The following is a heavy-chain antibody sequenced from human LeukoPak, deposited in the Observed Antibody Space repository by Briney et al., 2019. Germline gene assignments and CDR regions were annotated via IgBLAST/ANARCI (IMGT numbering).Heavy chain of an antibody. V-gene: IGHV3-30*04. CDR2: ISYDGSNK. Sequence: GGSLRLSCAASGFTFSSYAMSWVRQAPGKGLEWVAVISYDGSNKYYADSVKGRFTISRDNSKNTLYLQMNSLRAEDTAVYYCARGPPAMDDSSGYYYDYWGQGTLVTVSS. D-gene: IGHD3-22*01. J-gene: IGHJ4*02. CDR1: GFTFSSYA. CDR3: ARGPPAMDDSSGYYYDY.